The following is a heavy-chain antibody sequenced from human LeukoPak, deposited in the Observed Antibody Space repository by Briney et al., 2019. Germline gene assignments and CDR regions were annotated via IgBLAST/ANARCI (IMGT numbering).Heavy chain of an antibody. CDR2: IYTSGST. CDR3: ASTVGCSGGSCPFDY. CDR1: GGSISSGSYY. V-gene: IGHV4-61*02. Sequence: SETLSLTCTVPGGSISSGSYYWSWIRQPAGKGLEWIGRIYTSGSTNYNPSLKSRVTISVDTSKNQFSLKLSSVTAADTAVYYCASTVGCSGGSCPFDYWGQGTLVTVSS. J-gene: IGHJ4*02. D-gene: IGHD2-15*01.